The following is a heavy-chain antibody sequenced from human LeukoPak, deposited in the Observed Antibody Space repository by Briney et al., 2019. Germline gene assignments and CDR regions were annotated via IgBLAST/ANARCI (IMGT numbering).Heavy chain of an antibody. D-gene: IGHD3-16*02. Sequence: KPSQTLSLTCTASGGSISSGDYYWSWIRQPPGKGLEWIGYIYYSGSTYYNPSLKSRVTISVDTSKNQFSLKLSSVTAADTAVYYCARAAQYYDYVWGSYRLDYWGQGTLVTVSS. CDR2: IYYSGST. V-gene: IGHV4-30-4*01. CDR1: GGSISSGDYY. J-gene: IGHJ4*02. CDR3: ARAAQYYDYVWGSYRLDY.